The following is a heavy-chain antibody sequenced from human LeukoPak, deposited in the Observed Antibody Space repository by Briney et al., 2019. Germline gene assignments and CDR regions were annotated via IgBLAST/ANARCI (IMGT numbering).Heavy chain of an antibody. CDR2: VSYDENNK. CDR3: AKDQIGWAPGYSSGPLDY. CDR1: GFTFSSYG. Sequence: GGSLRLSCAASGFTFSSYGMHWVRQAPGKGLEWGAVVSYDENNKYYADSVKGRFTLSRDNSKSTLYLQMNSLRAEDTAVYYCAKDQIGWAPGYSSGPLDYWGQGTLVIVSS. J-gene: IGHJ4*02. V-gene: IGHV3-30*18. D-gene: IGHD6-19*01.